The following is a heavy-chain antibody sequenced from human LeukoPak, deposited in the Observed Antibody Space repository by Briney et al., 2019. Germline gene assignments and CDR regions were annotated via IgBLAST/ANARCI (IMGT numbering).Heavy chain of an antibody. V-gene: IGHV4-34*01. Sequence: PSETLSLTCAVYGGSFSGYYWSWIRQPPGKGLEWIGEINHSGSTNYNPSLKSRVTTSVDTSKNQFSLKLSSVTAADTAVYYCARQRGGSIFRRQYYFGYWGQGTLVTVSS. CDR2: INHSGST. CDR1: GGSFSGYY. J-gene: IGHJ4*02. D-gene: IGHD3-3*01. CDR3: ARQRGGSIFRRQYYFGY.